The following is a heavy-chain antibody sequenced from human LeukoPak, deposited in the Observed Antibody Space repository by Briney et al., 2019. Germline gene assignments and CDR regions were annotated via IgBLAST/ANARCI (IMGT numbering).Heavy chain of an antibody. CDR3: ARRWGLSFGY. V-gene: IGHV4-59*08. CDR1: RGSFTSYY. J-gene: IGHJ4*02. CDR2: IYYSGST. Sequence: SETLSLTCTVSRGSFTSYYWSWIRQPPGKGLEWIGYIYYSGSTNYNPSLKSRVTMSVDTSKNQFSLKLISVTAADTAVYYCARRWGLSFGYWGQGTLVTVSS. D-gene: IGHD7-27*01.